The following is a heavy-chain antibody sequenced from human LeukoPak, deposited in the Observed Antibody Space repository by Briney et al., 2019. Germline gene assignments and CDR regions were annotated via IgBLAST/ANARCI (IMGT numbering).Heavy chain of an antibody. CDR2: ISSSGGST. V-gene: IGHV3-23*01. Sequence: GGSLRLSCAASGFTFRSYAMSWVRQAPGKGLEWVSAISSSGGSTYYGDSVKGRFTISRDNSKNTLYLQMNSLRAEDTAVYYCAKRYYYDNSGLWDSWGQGTLVTVSS. D-gene: IGHD3-22*01. J-gene: IGHJ4*02. CDR1: GFTFRSYA. CDR3: AKRYYYDNSGLWDS.